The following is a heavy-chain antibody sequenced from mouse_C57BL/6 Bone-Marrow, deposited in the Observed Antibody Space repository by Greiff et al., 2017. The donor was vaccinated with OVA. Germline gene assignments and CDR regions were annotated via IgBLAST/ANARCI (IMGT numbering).Heavy chain of an antibody. CDR1: GYTFTSYG. CDR3: ARRDWAWFAY. J-gene: IGHJ3*01. CDR2: IYPRSGNN. V-gene: IGHV1-81*01. Sequence: QVQLQQSGAELARPGASVKLSCKASGYTFTSYGISWVKQRTGQGLEWIGEIYPRSGNNYYNEKLKGKATLTAEKSSSKAYMELRSLTSEDSAVYFCARRDWAWFAYWGQGTLVTVSA. D-gene: IGHD4-1*01.